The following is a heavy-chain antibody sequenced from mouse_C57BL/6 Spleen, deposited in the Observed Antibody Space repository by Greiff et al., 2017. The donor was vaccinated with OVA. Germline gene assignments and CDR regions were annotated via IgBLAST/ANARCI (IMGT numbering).Heavy chain of an antibody. J-gene: IGHJ2*01. Sequence: VQLQQPGAELVRPGTSVKLSCKASGYTFTSYWMHWVKQRPGQGLEWIGVIDPSDSYTNYNQKVKGKATLTVDTSSSTAYLQLSSLTSEDSAVYYCARDGSSSPYYFDYWGQGTTLTVSS. D-gene: IGHD1-1*01. CDR2: IDPSDSYT. CDR1: GYTFTSYW. V-gene: IGHV1-59*01. CDR3: ARDGSSSPYYFDY.